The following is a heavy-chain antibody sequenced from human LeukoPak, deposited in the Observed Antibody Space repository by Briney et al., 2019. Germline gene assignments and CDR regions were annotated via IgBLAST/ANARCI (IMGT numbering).Heavy chain of an antibody. CDR2: ISSSSRYI. D-gene: IGHD5-18*01. V-gene: IGHV3-21*01. CDR3: ARVGDTDAFDI. CDR1: GFTFSSYS. J-gene: IGHJ3*02. Sequence: GGSLTLSCAASGFTFSSYSMNWVRQAPGKGLEWVSSISSSSRYIYCADSVKGRFTISRDNAKNSLYLQMNSLRAEDTAVFYCARVGDTDAFDIWGEGTMVTVSS.